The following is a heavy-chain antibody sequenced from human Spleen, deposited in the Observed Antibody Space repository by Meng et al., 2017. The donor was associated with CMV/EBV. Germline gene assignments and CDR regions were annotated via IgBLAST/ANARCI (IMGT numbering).Heavy chain of an antibody. J-gene: IGHJ4*02. D-gene: IGHD6-19*01. CDR3: ARLESDIAVAADY. Sequence: KVSCKGSGYRFTSYWIAWVRQMPGKGLEWMGMTYPGDSDTRYSPSFQGQVTISADKSITTAYLHWSSLKASDTAMYYCARLESDIAVAADYWGQGTQVTVSS. V-gene: IGHV5-51*01. CDR1: GYRFTSYW. CDR2: TYPGDSDT.